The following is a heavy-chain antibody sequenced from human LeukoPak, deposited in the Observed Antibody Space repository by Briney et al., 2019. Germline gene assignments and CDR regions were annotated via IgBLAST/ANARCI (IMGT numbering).Heavy chain of an antibody. CDR3: AWLGLWFGDLPSHGGMDV. Sequence: ASVKVSCKTSGYTFTSYGINWVRQAPGQGLEWMGWISAYSGNTNYAQKFQGRVTMTTDTSTSTVYMELRSLRSDDTDVYYCAWLGLWFGDLPSHGGMDVWGKGTTVTVSS. CDR1: GYTFTSYG. J-gene: IGHJ6*04. CDR2: ISAYSGNT. V-gene: IGHV1-18*04. D-gene: IGHD3-10*01.